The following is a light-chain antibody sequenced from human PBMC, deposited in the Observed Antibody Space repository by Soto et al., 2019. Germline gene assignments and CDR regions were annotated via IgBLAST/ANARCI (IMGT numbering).Light chain of an antibody. CDR2: EVS. CDR1: SSDVGGYNH. J-gene: IGLJ1*01. V-gene: IGLV2-14*01. CDR3: SSYTSSDTLVV. Sequence: QSALTQPASVSGSPGQSITISCTGSSSDVGGYNHVSWYQQHPGKAPKLMIYEVSNRPSGVSNRFSGSKSGNTASLTISGLQADDEADYYCSSYTSSDTLVVFGTGTKLTVL.